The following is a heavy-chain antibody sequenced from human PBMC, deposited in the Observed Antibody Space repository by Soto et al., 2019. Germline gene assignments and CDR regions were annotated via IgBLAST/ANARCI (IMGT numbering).Heavy chain of an antibody. J-gene: IGHJ6*02. D-gene: IGHD6-19*01. V-gene: IGHV3-30*03. CDR2: MSHDGSHK. CDR3: ARLPRSGWDHYYYGMDV. Sequence: QVQLVESGGGVVQAGGSLGLSCTASGFTFSTYGMHWVRQAPGKGPEWVAVMSHDGSHKAFLDSVKGRFIISRDNSKNTLYLQMNSLRPDATAVYYCARLPRSGWDHYYYGMDVWSQGTTVIVSS. CDR1: GFTFSTYG.